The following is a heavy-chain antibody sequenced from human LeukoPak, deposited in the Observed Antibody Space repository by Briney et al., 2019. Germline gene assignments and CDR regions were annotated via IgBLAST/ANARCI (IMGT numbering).Heavy chain of an antibody. CDR2: ISSSGSTI. V-gene: IGHV3-11*01. J-gene: IGHJ4*02. Sequence: GGSLRLSCAASGFTFSDYYMSRIRQAPGKGLEWVSYISSSGSTIHYADSVKGRFTISRDNAKNSLYLQMNSLRAEDTAVYYCARDLYCGGDCYSFFDYWGQGTLVTVSS. CDR3: ARDLYCGGDCYSFFDY. CDR1: GFTFSDYY. D-gene: IGHD2-21*02.